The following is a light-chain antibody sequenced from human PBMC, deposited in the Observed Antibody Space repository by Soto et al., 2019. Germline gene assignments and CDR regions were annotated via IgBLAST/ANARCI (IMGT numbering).Light chain of an antibody. V-gene: IGKV3-11*01. CDR1: EIVSTY. J-gene: IGKJ5*01. CDR2: DAS. Sequence: IVLTQNTVTLSLAPCEIATLSCSSTEIVSTYLAWYQQKPGRAPRLLIYDASKRATGIPARFSGSGSGTGFTLTISSLEPEDFAVYYCQQRSKWPITFGQGTRLEIK. CDR3: QQRSKWPIT.